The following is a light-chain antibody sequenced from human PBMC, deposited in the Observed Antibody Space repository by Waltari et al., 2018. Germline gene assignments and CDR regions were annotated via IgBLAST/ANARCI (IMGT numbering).Light chain of an antibody. CDR2: AAS. Sequence: DIQMTQSPSSLSASVGDRVTITCRASQSISSYLNWYQQKPGKAPKFLISAASSLQSGVPSRFSGSGSGTDFTLTISSLQPEDIATYYCQQYDNLYTFGQGTKLEIK. CDR1: QSISSY. J-gene: IGKJ2*01. V-gene: IGKV1-39*01. CDR3: QQYDNLYT.